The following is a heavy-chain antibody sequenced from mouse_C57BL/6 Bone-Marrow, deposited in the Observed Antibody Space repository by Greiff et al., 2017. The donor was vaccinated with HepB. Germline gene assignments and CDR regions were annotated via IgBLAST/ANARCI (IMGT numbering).Heavy chain of an antibody. D-gene: IGHD1-1*01. CDR2: IRLKSDNYAT. CDR3: ISLLLRFWYFDV. Sequence: EVNVVESGGGLVQPGGSMKLSCVASGFTFSNYWMNWVRQSPEKGLEWVAQIRLKSDNYATHYAESVKGRFTISRDDSKSSVYLQMNNLRAEDTGIYYCISLLLRFWYFDVWGTGTTVTVSS. J-gene: IGHJ1*03. V-gene: IGHV6-3*01. CDR1: GFTFSNYW.